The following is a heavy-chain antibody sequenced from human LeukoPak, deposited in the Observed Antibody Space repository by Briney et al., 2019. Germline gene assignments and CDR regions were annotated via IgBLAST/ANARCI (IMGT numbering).Heavy chain of an antibody. D-gene: IGHD3-3*01. J-gene: IGHJ3*02. CDR3: ARVEEGAFDI. CDR1: GFIFTKYG. Sequence: GGSLRLSCAASGFIFTKYGMHWVRQAPGKGLEWVANIKQDGSEKYYVDSVKGRFTISRDNAKNSLYLQMNSLRAEDTAVYYCARVEEGAFDIWGQGTMVTVSS. V-gene: IGHV3-7*01. CDR2: IKQDGSEK.